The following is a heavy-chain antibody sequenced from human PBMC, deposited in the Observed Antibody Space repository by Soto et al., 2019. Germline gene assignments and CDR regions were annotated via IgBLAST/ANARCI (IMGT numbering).Heavy chain of an antibody. J-gene: IGHJ6*02. V-gene: IGHV3-30*18. CDR1: GFTFSSYG. Sequence: PGGSLRLSCAASGFTFSSYGMHWVRQAPGKGLEWVAVISYDGSNKYYADSVKGRFTISRDNSKNTLYLQMNSLRAEDTAVYYCAKDPKDIVVVVAAYGMDVWGQGTTVTVSS. CDR3: AKDPKDIVVVVAAYGMDV. D-gene: IGHD2-15*01. CDR2: ISYDGSNK.